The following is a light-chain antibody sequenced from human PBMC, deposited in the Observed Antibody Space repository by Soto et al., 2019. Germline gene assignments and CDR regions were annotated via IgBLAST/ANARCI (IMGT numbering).Light chain of an antibody. CDR2: GAS. Sequence: EIVLTKSPGTLSLSPGERATLSCRTSERVNGNFFAWYQQKPAPAPRLLIHGASSRATDIPQRFRGRGSGRAFTLNITRVDPADSAVYCCQQYGASPETVGEGT. CDR1: ERVNGNF. V-gene: IGKV3-20*01. CDR3: QQYGASPET. J-gene: IGKJ1*01.